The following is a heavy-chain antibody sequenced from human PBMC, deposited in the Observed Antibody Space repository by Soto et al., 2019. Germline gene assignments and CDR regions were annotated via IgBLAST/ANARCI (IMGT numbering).Heavy chain of an antibody. D-gene: IGHD1-26*01. CDR3: ASGKSGSYDF. Sequence: SGGSLRLSCAASEFTFSSCGLNWVRQAPGKGLEWVSSISGGGTYIYYADSVKGRFTISRDNAKNSLYLQMNSLRDDDTAVYYFASGKSGSYDFWGQGTLVTVSS. J-gene: IGHJ4*02. CDR2: ISGGGTYI. CDR1: EFTFSSCG. V-gene: IGHV3-21*01.